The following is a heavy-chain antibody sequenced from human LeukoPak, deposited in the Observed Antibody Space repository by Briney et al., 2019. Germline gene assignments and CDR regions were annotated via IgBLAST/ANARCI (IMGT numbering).Heavy chain of an antibody. V-gene: IGHV3-7*01. CDR3: ARFQEDYDILTGYSWFDP. CDR2: IKQDGSEK. D-gene: IGHD3-9*01. CDR1: GFTFSSYW. Sequence: GGSLRLSCAASGFTFSSYWMSWVRQAPGKGLEWVANIKQDGSEKYYVDSVKGRFTISRDNAKNSLYLQMNSLRAEDTAVYYCARFQEDYDILTGYSWFDPWGQGTLVTVSS. J-gene: IGHJ5*02.